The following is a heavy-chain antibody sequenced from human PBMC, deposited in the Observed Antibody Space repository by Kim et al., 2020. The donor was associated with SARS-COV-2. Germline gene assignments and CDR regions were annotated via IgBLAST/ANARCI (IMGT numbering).Heavy chain of an antibody. CDR1: GFTFSSSA. Sequence: GGSLRLSCAASGFTFSSSAMSWVRQAPGKGLEWVSAISGNGGSTFYADCVKGRFTISRDNSKNTLSLQMSSLRADDTAVYYCAKRSPYGGVDYWGQGTL. CDR2: ISGNGGST. J-gene: IGHJ4*02. D-gene: IGHD2-8*01. CDR3: AKRSPYGGVDY. V-gene: IGHV3-23*01.